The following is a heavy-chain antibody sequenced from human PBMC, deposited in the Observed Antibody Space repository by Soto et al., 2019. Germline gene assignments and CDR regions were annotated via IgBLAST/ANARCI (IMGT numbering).Heavy chain of an antibody. CDR3: ARLGAQHHVPTSTLDV. V-gene: IGHV4-39*01. Sequence: QLQLQESGPGLLKPSEALTLICTVSGGSISNSGYVWGWIRQSPGEGLVWLGTIYYTGNAYYNPSLKSLPTISIDTSQTQFSLSLTSVTAADTAKYYCARLGAQHHVPTSTLDVWGQGTTVIVS. CDR2: IYYTGNA. D-gene: IGHD6-6*01. CDR1: GGSISNSGYV. J-gene: IGHJ6*02.